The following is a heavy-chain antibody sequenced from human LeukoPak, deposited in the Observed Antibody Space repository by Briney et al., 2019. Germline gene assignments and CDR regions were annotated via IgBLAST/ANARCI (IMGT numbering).Heavy chain of an antibody. CDR2: INPNSGGT. J-gene: IGHJ4*02. Sequence: ASVNVSCKASGYTFTGYYMHWVRQAPGQGLAWMGWINPNSGGTNYAQKFQGRVTMTRDTSISTAYMELSRLRSDDTAVYYCARDLMSSIVITGYWGQGTLVTVSS. V-gene: IGHV1-2*02. D-gene: IGHD3-16*02. CDR3: ARDLMSSIVITGY. CDR1: GYTFTGYY.